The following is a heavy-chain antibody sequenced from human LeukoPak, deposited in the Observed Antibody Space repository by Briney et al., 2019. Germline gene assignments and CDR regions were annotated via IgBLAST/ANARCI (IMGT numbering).Heavy chain of an antibody. CDR2: IYSSGST. Sequence: SETLSLTCTVSGGSISNFDWSWIRQPAGKTLEWIGRIYSSGSTNYNPSLKSRVTISVDTSKNQFSLKLSSVTAADTAVYYCARVRYSSGWYLGSANFDYWGQGTLVTVSS. D-gene: IGHD6-19*01. CDR1: GGSISNFD. V-gene: IGHV4-4*07. J-gene: IGHJ4*02. CDR3: ARVRYSSGWYLGSANFDY.